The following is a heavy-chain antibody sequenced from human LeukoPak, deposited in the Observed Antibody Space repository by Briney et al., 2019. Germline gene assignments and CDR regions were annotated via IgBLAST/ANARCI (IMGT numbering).Heavy chain of an antibody. D-gene: IGHD5-12*01. CDR2: INPNSGGT. CDR1: GYTFTDYY. CDR3: ARGPGYGGYIPGYYFDY. V-gene: IGHV1-2*02. Sequence: ASVKVSCKASGYTFTDYYIHWVRQAPGQGLEWMGWINPNSGGTNYAQKFQGRVTMTRDTSISTAYMELSRLRSDDTAVYYCARGPGYGGYIPGYYFDYWGQGTLVTVSS. J-gene: IGHJ4*02.